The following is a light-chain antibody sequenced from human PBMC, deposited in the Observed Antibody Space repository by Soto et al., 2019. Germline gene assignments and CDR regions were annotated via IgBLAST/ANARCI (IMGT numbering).Light chain of an antibody. CDR3: QQYNNWYT. Sequence: VLTQSPGTLSLSPGESATLSCRASQTVSITYLTWYQQKPGQAPRLLIFGASKRATGIPDRFSGSGSGRDFTLTISGLEPEDFAVYYCQQYNNWYTFGQGTKLEIK. J-gene: IGKJ2*01. V-gene: IGKV3-20*01. CDR2: GAS. CDR1: QTVSITY.